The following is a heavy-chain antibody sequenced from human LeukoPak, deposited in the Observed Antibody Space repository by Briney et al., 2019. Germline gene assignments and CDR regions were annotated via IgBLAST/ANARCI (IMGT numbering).Heavy chain of an antibody. CDR2: IRSKAYGGTT. Sequence: GRSLRLSCTASGFTFGDYAMSWFRQAPGKGLEWVGFIRSKAYGGTTEYAASVKGRFTISRDDSKSIAYLQMNSLKTEDTAVYYCTRPVVVAATDAFDIWGQGTMVTVSS. D-gene: IGHD2-15*01. CDR3: TRPVVVAATDAFDI. CDR1: GFTFGDYA. V-gene: IGHV3-49*03. J-gene: IGHJ3*02.